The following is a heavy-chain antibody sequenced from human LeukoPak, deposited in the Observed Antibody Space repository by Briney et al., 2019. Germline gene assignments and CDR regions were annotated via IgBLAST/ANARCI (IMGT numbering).Heavy chain of an antibody. CDR1: GFTVSSNY. CDR3: AKEKGAYYYDSSGYPSVFQH. J-gene: IGHJ1*01. Sequence: GGSLRLFCAASGFTVSSNYMSWVRQAPGKGLEWVSGISWNTGSIGYADSVQGRFTISRDNAKNSLYLQMNSLRAEDTALYYCAKEKGAYYYDSSGYPSVFQHWGQGTLVTVSS. V-gene: IGHV3-9*01. CDR2: ISWNTGSI. D-gene: IGHD3-22*01.